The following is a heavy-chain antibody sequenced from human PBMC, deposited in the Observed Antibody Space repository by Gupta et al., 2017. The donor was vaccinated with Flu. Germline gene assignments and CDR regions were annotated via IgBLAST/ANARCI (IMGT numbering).Heavy chain of an antibody. V-gene: IGHV4-34*01. CDR2: SSHSGST. CDR3: ARGLKTDYYAAMAV. Sequence: YWTWILQPPGKGLEWVGESSHSGSTNYNPSLKSRVTISIDTSKKQFSLNLSSMTAADTATYFCARGLKTDYYAAMAVWGPGTTVIVSS. J-gene: IGHJ6*02. CDR1: Y.